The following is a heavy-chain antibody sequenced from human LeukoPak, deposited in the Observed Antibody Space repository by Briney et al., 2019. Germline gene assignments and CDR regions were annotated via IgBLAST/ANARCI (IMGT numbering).Heavy chain of an antibody. J-gene: IGHJ6*02. V-gene: IGHV3-69-1*01. D-gene: IGHD3-22*01. CDR2: IGRTGDI. CDR3: ARLYDSSGYYFYYYYGMDV. Sequence: GGSLRLSCAASGFTFSNYAMTWVRQAPGKGLEWVSVIGRTGDIFYADSVKGRFTISRDNAKNSLYLQMNSLRAEDTAVYYCARLYDSSGYYFYYYYGMDVWGQGTTVTVSS. CDR1: GFTFSNYA.